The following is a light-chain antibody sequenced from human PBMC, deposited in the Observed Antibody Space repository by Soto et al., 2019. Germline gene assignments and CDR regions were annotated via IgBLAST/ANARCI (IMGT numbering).Light chain of an antibody. V-gene: IGKV1-33*01. J-gene: IGKJ4*01. CDR2: DAS. CDR3: QQYDNVPLT. CDR1: HEISDY. Sequence: DVPMTQSPSSLSASVGDRVNSTCQASHEISDYLNWYQYKPGEAPKLLIYDASKLEAGVPSRFSGRGSGTDVTFSSSSLQPEDIATYYCQQYDNVPLTFGGGKKVEIK.